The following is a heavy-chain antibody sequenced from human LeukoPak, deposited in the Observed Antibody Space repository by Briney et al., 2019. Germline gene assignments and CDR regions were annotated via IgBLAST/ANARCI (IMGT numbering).Heavy chain of an antibody. V-gene: IGHV3-30*18. D-gene: IGHD3-10*01. CDR2: ISYDGSNE. J-gene: IGHJ4*02. CDR1: GFTFSNYG. CDR3: AKGYYYGSGSFDY. Sequence: GGSLRLSCAASGFTFSNYGMHWVRQAPGKGLEWVAVISYDGSNEYYADSVKGRFTISRDNSKNTLYLQMNSLRAEDTAVYYRAKGYYYGSGSFDYWGQGTLVTVSS.